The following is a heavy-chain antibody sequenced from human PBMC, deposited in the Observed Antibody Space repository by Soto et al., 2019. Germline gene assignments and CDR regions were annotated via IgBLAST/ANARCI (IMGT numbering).Heavy chain of an antibody. Sequence: RLEESGPGLVKPAQTLSLSCNVTGHSISNIDSFWTWIRQPPGKGLEWLGYISNFGTTNYKPSLKSRLTISLDRSKNQISLELASVTAADTAVYYCVRDVGIAASGTSGNDYFYGIAVWGQGTTVIVSS. D-gene: IGHD6-13*01. CDR2: ISNFGTT. CDR3: VRDVGIAASGTSGNDYFYGIAV. V-gene: IGHV4-30-4*08. CDR1: GHSISNIDSF. J-gene: IGHJ6*02.